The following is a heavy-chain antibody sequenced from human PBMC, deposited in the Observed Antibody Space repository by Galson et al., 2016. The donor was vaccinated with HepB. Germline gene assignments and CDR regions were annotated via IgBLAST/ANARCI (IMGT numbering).Heavy chain of an antibody. CDR3: ARAAVIPGARMVFDP. CDR1: GASMNSSNW. CDR2: IYHTGTS. Sequence: SETLSLTCAVSGASMNSSNWWTWVRQAPGKGLEWIGEIYHTGTSNNNPFLNSRFTLSIDTSRNQFSLNLNSVNVADTAVYYCARAAVIPGARMVFDPWGQGTLVTVSS. V-gene: IGHV4-4*02. D-gene: IGHD2-2*01. J-gene: IGHJ5*02.